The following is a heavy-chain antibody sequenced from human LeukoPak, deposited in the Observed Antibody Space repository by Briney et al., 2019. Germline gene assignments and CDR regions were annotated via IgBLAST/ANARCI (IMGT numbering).Heavy chain of an antibody. CDR3: ARDEMTTVTTNAFDI. Sequence: PSETLSLTCTVSGGSISSSSYYWGWIRQPPGKGLEWIGEIYHSGSTNYNPSLKSRVTISVDKSKNQFSLKLSSVTAADTAVYYCARDEMTTVTTNAFDIWGQGTMVTVSS. V-gene: IGHV4-39*07. CDR2: IYHSGST. D-gene: IGHD4-17*01. CDR1: GGSISSSSYY. J-gene: IGHJ3*02.